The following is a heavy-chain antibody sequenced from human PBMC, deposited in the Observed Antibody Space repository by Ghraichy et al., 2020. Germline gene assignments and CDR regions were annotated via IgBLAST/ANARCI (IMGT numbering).Heavy chain of an antibody. CDR1: GFTVSDYY. Sequence: GGSLRLSCAVSGFTVSDYYMSWVRQAPGKGLDWVSLVYNDGSTYYADSVKGRFTISRDNSKNTLYLQMNRLRAEDTALYYCATEGAFDVWGQGTMVTVSS. CDR3: ATEGAFDV. CDR2: VYNDGST. J-gene: IGHJ3*01. V-gene: IGHV3-66*01.